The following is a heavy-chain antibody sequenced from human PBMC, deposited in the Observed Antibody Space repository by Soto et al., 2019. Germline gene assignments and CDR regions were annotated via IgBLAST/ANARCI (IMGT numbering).Heavy chain of an antibody. CDR3: ARGRGTVAESVGDY. J-gene: IGHJ4*02. CDR1: GFTFSGYG. V-gene: IGHV3-33*01. CDR2: IWYDGSNK. Sequence: SLLLSCAASGFTFSGYGMHWVRQAPGKGLEWVAVIWYDGSNKYYADSVKGRFTISRDNSKNTLYLQMNSLRAEDTAVYYCARGRGTVAESVGDYWGQGTLVTVSS. D-gene: IGHD6-19*01.